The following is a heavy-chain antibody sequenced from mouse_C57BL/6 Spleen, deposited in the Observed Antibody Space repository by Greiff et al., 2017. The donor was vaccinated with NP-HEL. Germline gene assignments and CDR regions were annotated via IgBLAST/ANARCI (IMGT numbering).Heavy chain of an antibody. Sequence: EVHLVESGGGLVKPGGSLKLSCAASGFTFSDYGMHWVRQAPEKGLEWVAYISSGSSTIYYADTVKGRFTISRDNAKNTLFLQMTSLRSEDTAMYYCARCYDGYYGYFDVWGTGTTVTVSS. V-gene: IGHV5-17*01. CDR3: ARCYDGYYGYFDV. D-gene: IGHD2-3*01. J-gene: IGHJ1*03. CDR2: ISSGSSTI. CDR1: GFTFSDYG.